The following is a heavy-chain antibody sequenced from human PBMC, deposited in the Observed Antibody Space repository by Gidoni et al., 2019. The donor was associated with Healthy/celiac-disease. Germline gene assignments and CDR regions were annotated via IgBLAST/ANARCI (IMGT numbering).Heavy chain of an antibody. CDR2: ISYDGSNK. Sequence: QVQLVESGGGVVQPGRSLRPSCSASGFTVSCYGMHWVRQAPGKGLEWVAVISYDGSNKYYADSVKGRFTISRDNSKNTLYLQMNSLRAEDTAVYYCAKGEGPYYYYYGMDVWGQGTTVTVSS. CDR3: AKGEGPYYYYYGMDV. V-gene: IGHV3-30*18. CDR1: GFTVSCYG. J-gene: IGHJ6*02.